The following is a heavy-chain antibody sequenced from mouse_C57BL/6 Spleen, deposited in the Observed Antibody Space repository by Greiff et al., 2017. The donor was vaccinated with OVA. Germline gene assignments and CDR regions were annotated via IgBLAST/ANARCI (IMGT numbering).Heavy chain of an antibody. CDR3: ARLYGSFYAMDY. D-gene: IGHD1-1*01. J-gene: IGHJ4*01. CDR1: GFTFSSYG. CDR2: ISSGGSYT. V-gene: IGHV5-6*01. Sequence: EVKLVESGGDLVKPGGSLKLSCAASGFTFSSYGMSWVRQTPDKRLEWVATISSGGSYTYYPDSVKGRFTISRDNAKNTLYLQMSSLKSEDTAMYYCARLYGSFYAMDYWGQGTSVTVSS.